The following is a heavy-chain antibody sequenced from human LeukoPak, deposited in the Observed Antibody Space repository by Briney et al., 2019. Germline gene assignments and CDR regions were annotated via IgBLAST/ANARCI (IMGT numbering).Heavy chain of an antibody. CDR3: ARKWLVIDY. J-gene: IGHJ4*02. CDR2: ISSSGSNI. V-gene: IGHV3-48*03. D-gene: IGHD6-19*01. Sequence: GGSLRLSCAASGFTFSNYEMNWVRQAPGKGLEWVSYISSSGSNIYYADSVKGRFTISRVNAKNSLYLQMNSLRAEDTAVYYCARKWLVIDYWGQGTLVTVSS. CDR1: GFTFSNYE.